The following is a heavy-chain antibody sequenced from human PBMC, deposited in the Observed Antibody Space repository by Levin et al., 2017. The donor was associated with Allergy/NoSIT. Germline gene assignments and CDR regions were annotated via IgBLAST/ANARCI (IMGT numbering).Heavy chain of an antibody. CDR1: GFNFDDYG. J-gene: IGHJ3*02. CDR2: INWNGGST. Sequence: PGGSLRLSCAASGFNFDDYGMSWVRQAPGKGLEWVSGINWNGGSTGYADSVKGRLTISRDNAKNSLYLQVNSLRAEDTALYHCARHRFTMNIHDGFDIWGQGTMVIVSS. D-gene: IGHD2/OR15-2a*01. CDR3: ARHRFTMNIHDGFDI. V-gene: IGHV3-20*01.